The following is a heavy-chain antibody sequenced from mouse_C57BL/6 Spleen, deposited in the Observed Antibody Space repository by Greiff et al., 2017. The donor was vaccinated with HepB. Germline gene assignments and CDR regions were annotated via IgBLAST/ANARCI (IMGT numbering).Heavy chain of an antibody. D-gene: IGHD2-5*01. V-gene: IGHV1-81*01. J-gene: IGHJ3*01. CDR3: ARWDNYSNPWFAY. CDR1: GYTFTSYG. Sequence: QVQLKESGAELARPGASVKLSCKASGYTFTSYGISWVKQRTGQGLEWIGEIYPRSGNTYYNEKFKGKATLTADKSSSTAYMELRSLTSEDSAVYFCARWDNYSNPWFAYWGQGTLVTVSA. CDR2: IYPRSGNT.